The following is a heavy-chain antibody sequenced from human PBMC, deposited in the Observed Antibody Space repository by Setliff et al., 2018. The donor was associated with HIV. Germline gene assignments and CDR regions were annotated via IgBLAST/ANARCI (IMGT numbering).Heavy chain of an antibody. CDR3: ARVFVDTAVLRVLEYYFDS. V-gene: IGHV4-39*07. Sequence: PSETLSLTCTVSGGSISSSSYYWGWVRQPPGKGLEWIGSMYYSGSTYYTPSLKSRITISLDTSKNQFSLRMRSVTAADTAVYYCARVFVDTAVLRVLEYYFDSWGREPWSPSPQ. CDR1: GGSISSSSYY. D-gene: IGHD5-18*01. J-gene: IGHJ4*02. CDR2: MYYSGST.